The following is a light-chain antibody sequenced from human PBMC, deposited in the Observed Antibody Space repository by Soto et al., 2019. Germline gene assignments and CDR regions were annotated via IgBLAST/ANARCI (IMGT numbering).Light chain of an antibody. CDR3: QQYNSYSWT. Sequence: IRMTQSPSTLSTSGGDRVTITCRASQNIRGWLAWYQQKPGKAPKLLIYDASTLESGVPSRFSGSGAGTDFTLTISSLQPDDFATYYCQQYNSYSWTFGEGTKVAIK. CDR2: DAS. J-gene: IGKJ1*01. CDR1: QNIRGW. V-gene: IGKV1-5*01.